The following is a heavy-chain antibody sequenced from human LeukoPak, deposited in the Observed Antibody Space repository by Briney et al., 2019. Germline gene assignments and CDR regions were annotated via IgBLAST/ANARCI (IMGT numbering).Heavy chain of an antibody. J-gene: IGHJ6*02. D-gene: IGHD3-9*01. V-gene: IGHV1-18*01. CDR1: GYTFTSYG. Sequence: ASVKASCKASGYTFTSYGISWVRQAPGQGLEWMGWISAYNGNTNYAQKLQGRVTMTTDTSTSTAYMELRSLRSDDTAVYYCARGLRYFDWLSPRDTAMDVWGQGTTVTVSS. CDR2: ISAYNGNT. CDR3: ARGLRYFDWLSPRDTAMDV.